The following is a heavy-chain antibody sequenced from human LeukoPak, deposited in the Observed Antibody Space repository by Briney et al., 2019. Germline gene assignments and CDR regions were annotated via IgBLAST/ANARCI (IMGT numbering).Heavy chain of an antibody. CDR1: VGSISRYY. V-gene: IGHV4-4*07. CDR2: IYPSGST. D-gene: IGHD1-26*01. Sequence: SETLSLTCTGSVGSISRYYWTWIRQPAGKGLEWIGRIYPSGSTNYNPSLKSRVTMSVDTSKNQFSLKLNSVTAADTAAYYCARENSGSYRQFDYWGQGTLVTVSS. J-gene: IGHJ4*02. CDR3: ARENSGSYRQFDY.